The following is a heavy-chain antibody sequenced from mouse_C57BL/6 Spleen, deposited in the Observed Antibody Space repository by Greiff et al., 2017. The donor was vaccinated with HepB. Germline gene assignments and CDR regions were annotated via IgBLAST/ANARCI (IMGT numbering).Heavy chain of an antibody. D-gene: IGHD1-1*01. CDR3: ARDDYGSGFAY. J-gene: IGHJ3*01. Sequence: EVQGVESGGGLVKPGGSLKLSCAASGFTFSSYAMSWVRQTPEKRLEWVATISDGGSYTYYPDNVKGRFTISRDNAKNNLYLQMSHLKSEDTAMYYCARDDYGSGFAYLGQGTLVTVSA. CDR1: GFTFSSYA. CDR2: ISDGGSYT. V-gene: IGHV5-4*01.